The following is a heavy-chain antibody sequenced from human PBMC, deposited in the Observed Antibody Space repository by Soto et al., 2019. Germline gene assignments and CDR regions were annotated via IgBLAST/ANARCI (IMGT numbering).Heavy chain of an antibody. D-gene: IGHD6-13*01. Sequence: QVQLQQWGAGLLKPSETLSLTCAVYGGSFSGYYWSWIRQPPGKGLEWIGEINHSGSTNYNPSLKSRVSISVDTSKNQFSLNLSSVTAADTAVYHCARGRKAYSSSWYVDWGQGTLVTVSS. CDR3: ARGRKAYSSSWYVD. J-gene: IGHJ4*02. CDR1: GGSFSGYY. V-gene: IGHV4-34*01. CDR2: INHSGST.